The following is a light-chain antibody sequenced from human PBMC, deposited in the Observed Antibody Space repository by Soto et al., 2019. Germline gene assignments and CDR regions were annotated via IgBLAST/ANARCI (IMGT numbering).Light chain of an antibody. Sequence: DIQMTQSPSSLSASVGDRVTITCRASQSINTHLNWYQQKPGKAPKPLIFAASSLQSGVPSWFSGSGSGTDFTLTISSLQPEDFATYYCQQSYSTPRTFGQGTKVDIK. CDR2: AAS. CDR1: QSINTH. V-gene: IGKV1-39*01. J-gene: IGKJ1*01. CDR3: QQSYSTPRT.